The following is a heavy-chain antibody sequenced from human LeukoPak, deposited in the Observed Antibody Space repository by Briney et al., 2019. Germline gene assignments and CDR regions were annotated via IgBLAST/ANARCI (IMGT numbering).Heavy chain of an antibody. D-gene: IGHD3-22*01. CDR3: ARYSYRGYYYDSSGIDY. Sequence: GESLKISCKGSGYSFTSYWIAWVRQMPGKGLEWMGIIYPGDSDTRYSPSLQGQVTISADKSISTAHLQWSSLKASDTAMYYCARYSYRGYYYDSSGIDYWGQGTLVTVSS. CDR2: IYPGDSDT. J-gene: IGHJ4*02. CDR1: GYSFTSYW. V-gene: IGHV5-51*01.